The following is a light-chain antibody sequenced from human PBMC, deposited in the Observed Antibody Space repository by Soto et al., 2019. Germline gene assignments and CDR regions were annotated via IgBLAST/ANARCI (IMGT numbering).Light chain of an antibody. Sequence: EIVLTQSPGTLSLSPGERATLSCRASQSVSGRYLAWYQQKPGHAPRLLIYGASSRAPGIPDRFSGSGSGTDFTLTISRLEPEDFAVYYCQQYGSSPRTFGQGTKVEIK. CDR3: QQYGSSPRT. CDR1: QSVSGRY. CDR2: GAS. V-gene: IGKV3-20*01. J-gene: IGKJ1*01.